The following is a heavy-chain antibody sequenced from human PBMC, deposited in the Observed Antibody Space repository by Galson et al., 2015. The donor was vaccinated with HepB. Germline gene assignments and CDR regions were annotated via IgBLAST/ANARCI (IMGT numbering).Heavy chain of an antibody. Sequence: SLRLSCAASGFRFIDYAMSWVRQAPGKGLEWVSSINGAGSFTYYADSVQGRFTISRDSPRDNIKNTLYLQMNSLRAEDTAVYYCVKDSDFWSGYSNPRNWFDSWGQGTLVTVSS. CDR1: GFRFIDYA. D-gene: IGHD3-3*01. J-gene: IGHJ5*01. CDR2: INGAGSFT. CDR3: VKDSDFWSGYSNPRNWFDS. V-gene: IGHV3-23*01.